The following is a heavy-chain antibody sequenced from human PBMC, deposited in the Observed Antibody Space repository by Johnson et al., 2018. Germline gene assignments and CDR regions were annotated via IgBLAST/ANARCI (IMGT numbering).Heavy chain of an antibody. D-gene: IGHD5-24*01. CDR3: ARDGYKDAFDI. V-gene: IGHV3-48*01. J-gene: IGHJ3*02. Sequence: VQLVESGGGLVQPGGSLRLSCAASGFTFSSYSMNWVRQAPGKGLEWVSYISSSSSTIYYADSVKGRFTISSDNAKNSLYLQINSLRAEDTAGYYCARDGYKDAFDIWGQGTMVTVSS. CDR1: GFTFSSYS. CDR2: ISSSSSTI.